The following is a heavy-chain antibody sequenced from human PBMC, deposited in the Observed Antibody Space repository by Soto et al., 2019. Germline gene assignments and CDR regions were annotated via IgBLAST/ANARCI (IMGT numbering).Heavy chain of an antibody. V-gene: IGHV3-30*18. D-gene: IGHD3-10*01. CDR1: GFTFNIYG. J-gene: IGHJ4*02. CDR2: ISHDGSNQ. Sequence: VKLVESGGGVVQPGGSLRLSCAASGFTFNIYGMHWVRQAPDKGLEWVALISHDGSNQYYADSVKGRFTISRDNSKNTLFLQMNSLRADETAVYYSAKDQGSGQGSFDSWGQGTLVTFSS. CDR3: AKDQGSGQGSFDS.